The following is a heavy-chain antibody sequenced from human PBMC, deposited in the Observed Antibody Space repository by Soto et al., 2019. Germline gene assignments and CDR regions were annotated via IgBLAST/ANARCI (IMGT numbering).Heavy chain of an antibody. CDR1: GGTFSSYT. V-gene: IGHV1-69*16. J-gene: IGHJ4*01. Sequence: SVKVSCKASGGTFSSYTISWVRQAPGQGLEWMGRIIPILGIANYAQKFQGRVTITTDASTSTAYIELRSLRSDDTAMYYCARDHAGSGWFRFDYWG. CDR3: ARDHAGSGWFRFDY. CDR2: IIPILGIA. D-gene: IGHD6-19*01.